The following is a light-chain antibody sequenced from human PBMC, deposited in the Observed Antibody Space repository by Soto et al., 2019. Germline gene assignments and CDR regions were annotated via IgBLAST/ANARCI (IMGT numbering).Light chain of an antibody. CDR2: DVT. V-gene: IGLV2-14*03. Sequence: QSALTQPASVSGSPRQSITISCTGTGGDVGFYKYVSWYQHHPGKAPQLLIYDVTNRPSGVSDRFSGSKSGNTASLTISGLQAEDEANYYCSSCTSNTAVFGGGTKLTVL. J-gene: IGLJ3*02. CDR1: GGDVGFYKY. CDR3: SSCTSNTAV.